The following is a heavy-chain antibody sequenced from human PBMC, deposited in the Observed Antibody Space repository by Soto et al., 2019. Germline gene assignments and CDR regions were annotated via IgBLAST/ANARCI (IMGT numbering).Heavy chain of an antibody. CDR2: TSYDEKNK. Sequence: PGGSLRLSCAASGFTFNNYAMHWVRQAPGKGLEWVAVTSYDEKNKYYTDSVKGRFTISRDNSKNTLYLQMNNLRTEDTAVYYCARAYSSGWSLPFDYWGQGTLVTVSS. J-gene: IGHJ4*02. CDR1: GFTFNNYA. V-gene: IGHV3-30*04. CDR3: ARAYSSGWSLPFDY. D-gene: IGHD6-19*01.